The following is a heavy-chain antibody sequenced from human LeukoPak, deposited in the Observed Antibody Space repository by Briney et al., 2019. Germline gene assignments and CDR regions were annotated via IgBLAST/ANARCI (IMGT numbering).Heavy chain of an antibody. J-gene: IGHJ4*02. V-gene: IGHV4-34*01. Sequence: SETLSLTCAVYGGSFSGYYWSWICQPPGKGLEWIGEINHSGSTNYNPSLKSRVTISVDTSKNQFSLKLSSVTAADTAVYYCARVGDGYNLYYFDYWGQGTLVTVSS. CDR1: GGSFSGYY. CDR3: ARVGDGYNLYYFDY. D-gene: IGHD5-24*01. CDR2: INHSGST.